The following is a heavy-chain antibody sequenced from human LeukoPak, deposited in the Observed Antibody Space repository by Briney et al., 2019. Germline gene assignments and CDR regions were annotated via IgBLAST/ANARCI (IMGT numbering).Heavy chain of an antibody. Sequence: ETQSLTCAVYGGSLSGSYWNWIRQPPGKGLEWIGEINHSGSTKYNPSLKSRAIISVDTSKKQFSLKLSSVTAADTAVYYCARGGIPPYLTPFDSWGQGTLITVSS. J-gene: IGHJ4*02. V-gene: IGHV4-34*01. CDR2: INHSGST. CDR3: ARGGIPPYLTPFDS. D-gene: IGHD2/OR15-2a*01. CDR1: GGSLSGSY.